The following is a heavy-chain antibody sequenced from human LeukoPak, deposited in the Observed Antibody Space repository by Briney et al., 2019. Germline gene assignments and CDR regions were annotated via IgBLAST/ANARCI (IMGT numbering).Heavy chain of an antibody. J-gene: IGHJ6*03. D-gene: IGHD4-23*01. CDR2: ISSSSSTI. CDR3: ARAMRYRGVTLHGYYYYMDV. Sequence: PGGSLRLSCAASGFTFSSYSMNWVRQAPGKGLEWVSYISSSSSTIYYADSVKGRFTISRDNAKNSLYLQMNSLRAEDTAVYYCARAMRYRGVTLHGYYYYMDVWGKGTTVIISS. CDR1: GFTFSSYS. V-gene: IGHV3-48*01.